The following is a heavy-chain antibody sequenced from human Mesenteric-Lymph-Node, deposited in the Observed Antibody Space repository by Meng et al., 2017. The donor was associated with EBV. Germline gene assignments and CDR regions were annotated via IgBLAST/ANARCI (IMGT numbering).Heavy chain of an antibody. CDR1: GYTFTGYY. CDR2: INPNSGDT. V-gene: IGHV1-2*04. D-gene: IGHD2-2*01. Sequence: QGRLGQSGAEVKKPGASVKVSCKASGYTFTGYYLHWVRQAPGQGLEWMGWINPNSGDTNYAQKFQGWVTMTRDTSINTAYMELSSLRSDATAVYYCATLPAASTPHFSAWGQGTLVTVSS. J-gene: IGHJ4*02. CDR3: ATLPAASTPHFSA.